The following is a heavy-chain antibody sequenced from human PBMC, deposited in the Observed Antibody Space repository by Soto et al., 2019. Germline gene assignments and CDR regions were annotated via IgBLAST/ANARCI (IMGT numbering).Heavy chain of an antibody. CDR3: ARDTNEYSRQQLEIYYYYYSMDV. CDR2: ISSSSSYI. D-gene: IGHD6-13*01. Sequence: PGGSLRLSCAASGFTFSSYSMNWVRQAPGKGLEWVSSISSSSSYIYYADSVKGRFTISRDNAKNSLYLQMNSLRAEDTAVYYCARDTNEYSRQQLEIYYYYYSMDVWGQGTTVTVSS. V-gene: IGHV3-21*01. CDR1: GFTFSSYS. J-gene: IGHJ6*02.